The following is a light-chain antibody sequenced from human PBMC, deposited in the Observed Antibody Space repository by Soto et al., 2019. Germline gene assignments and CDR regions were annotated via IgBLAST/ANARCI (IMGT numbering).Light chain of an antibody. Sequence: QSALTQPASVSGSPGQSITISCAGTSSDVGSHPLVSWYQQHPGKAPKLMIFEDTKRPSGVSNRFSGSKSGNMASLTISGLQAEDEADYYCCAFTSAGTWVFGGGTKLTVL. CDR2: EDT. V-gene: IGLV2-23*01. CDR3: CAFTSAGTWV. CDR1: SSDVGSHPL. J-gene: IGLJ3*02.